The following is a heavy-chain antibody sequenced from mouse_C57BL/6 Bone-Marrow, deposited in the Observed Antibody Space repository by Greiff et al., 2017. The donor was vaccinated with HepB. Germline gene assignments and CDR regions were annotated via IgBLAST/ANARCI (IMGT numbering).Heavy chain of an antibody. CDR1: GFTFSDYG. J-gene: IGHJ2*01. D-gene: IGHD1-1*01. Sequence: EVQLQESGGGLVKPGGSLKLSCAASGFTFSDYGMHWVRQAPEKGLEWVAYISSGSSTIYYADTVKGRFTISRDNAKNTLFLQVTSLRSEDTAMYYCARRPHYGSSLFDYWGQGTTLTVSS. V-gene: IGHV5-17*01. CDR3: ARRPHYGSSLFDY. CDR2: ISSGSSTI.